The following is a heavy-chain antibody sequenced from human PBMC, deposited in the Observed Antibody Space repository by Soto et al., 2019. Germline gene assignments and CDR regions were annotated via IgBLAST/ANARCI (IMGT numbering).Heavy chain of an antibody. J-gene: IGHJ6*03. V-gene: IGHV3-33*01. D-gene: IGHD3-10*01. CDR3: ATDDCGSGGPIRGYLYV. CDR2: IRNDATTK. Sequence: GGSLRLSCIASGFTFRNYGMHWARQAPGKGLEWVAVIRNDATTKYYADSMKGRFTISSENSKNTLYLEVDSLRVDDTAVYYCATDDCGSGGPIRGYLYVWGKGTTVTVSS. CDR1: GFTFRNYG.